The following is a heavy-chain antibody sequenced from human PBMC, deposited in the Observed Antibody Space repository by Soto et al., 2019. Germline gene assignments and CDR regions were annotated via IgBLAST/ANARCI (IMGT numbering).Heavy chain of an antibody. CDR1: GFTFSSYA. D-gene: IGHD2-8*02. Sequence: QVQLVESGGGVVQPGRSLRLSCAASGFTFSSYAMHWVRQAPGKGLEWVALISYNADNIYYADSVKGRFTISRDNSKNTLFLQMNSLRADDRAVYYCAKRGDSTGKNDFDYWGQGTLVTVSS. CDR2: ISYNADNI. CDR3: AKRGDSTGKNDFDY. J-gene: IGHJ4*02. V-gene: IGHV3-30*18.